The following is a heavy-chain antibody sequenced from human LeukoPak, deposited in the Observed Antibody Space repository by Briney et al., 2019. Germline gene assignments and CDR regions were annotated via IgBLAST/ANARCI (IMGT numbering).Heavy chain of an antibody. V-gene: IGHV3-30*18. Sequence: GGSRRLFCAASGFTFNIYGMHWVRQAPGKGLEWVAGISYDEMYQYYADSVKGRFTISRDDSKNTLFLQMNSLRAEDTAIYYCAKDRDYYGSGSDYWGQGTLVTVSS. J-gene: IGHJ4*02. CDR2: ISYDEMYQ. CDR1: GFTFNIYG. D-gene: IGHD3-10*01. CDR3: AKDRDYYGSGSDY.